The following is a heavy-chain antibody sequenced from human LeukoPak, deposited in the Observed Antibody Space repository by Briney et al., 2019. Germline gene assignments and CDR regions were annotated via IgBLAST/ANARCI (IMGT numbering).Heavy chain of an antibody. Sequence: GGSLRLSCAASGFTVSSNYMSWVRQAPGKGLEWVSVINSGGSIYYADSVKGRFTISRDNSKNTLYLQMNSLRAEDTAVYYCARQPYVPGSDSSGYHGAFDIWGQGTMVTVSS. CDR3: ARQPYVPGSDSSGYHGAFDI. V-gene: IGHV3-66*04. CDR2: INSGGSI. J-gene: IGHJ3*02. D-gene: IGHD3-22*01. CDR1: GFTVSSNY.